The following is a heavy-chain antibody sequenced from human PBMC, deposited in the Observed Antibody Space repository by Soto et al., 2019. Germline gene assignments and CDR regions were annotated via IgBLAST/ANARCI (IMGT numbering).Heavy chain of an antibody. CDR3: ARDYLLELNTDSYYYYGMDV. CDR1: GFTFSSYG. CDR2: IWYDGSNK. J-gene: IGHJ6*02. D-gene: IGHD1-7*01. Sequence: GGSLRLSCAASGFTFSSYGMHWVRQAPGKGLEWVAVIWYDGSNKYYADSVKGRFTISRDNSKNTLYLQMNSLRAEDTAVYYCARDYLLELNTDSYYYYGMDVWGQGTTFTVSS. V-gene: IGHV3-33*01.